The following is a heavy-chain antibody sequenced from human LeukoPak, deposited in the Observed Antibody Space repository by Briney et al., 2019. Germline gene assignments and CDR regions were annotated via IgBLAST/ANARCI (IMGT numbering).Heavy chain of an antibody. CDR1: GFTFSSHS. D-gene: IGHD3-3*01. Sequence: MPGGSLRLSCAASGFTFSSHSMNWVRQAPGKGLEWVSSISSSSSYIYYADSVKGRFTISRDNAKNSLYLQMNSLRAEDTAVYYCARAPAYYDFWSGYYTGDYYYYGMDVWGQGTTVTVSS. CDR3: ARAPAYYDFWSGYYTGDYYYYGMDV. CDR2: ISSSSSYI. V-gene: IGHV3-21*01. J-gene: IGHJ6*02.